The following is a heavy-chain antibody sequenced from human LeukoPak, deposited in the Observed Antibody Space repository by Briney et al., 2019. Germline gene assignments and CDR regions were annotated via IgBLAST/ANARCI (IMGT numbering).Heavy chain of an antibody. V-gene: IGHV4-34*01. J-gene: IGHJ4*02. D-gene: IGHD4-17*01. CDR2: INHSGST. Sequence: SETLSLTCAVYGGSFSGYYWSWSRQPPGKGLEWIGEINHSGSTNYNPSLKSRVTISVDTSKNQFSLKLSSVTAADAAVYYCARAGDMTTVTTGLFRFDYWGQGTLVTVSS. CDR1: GGSFSGYY. CDR3: ARAGDMTTVTTGLFRFDY.